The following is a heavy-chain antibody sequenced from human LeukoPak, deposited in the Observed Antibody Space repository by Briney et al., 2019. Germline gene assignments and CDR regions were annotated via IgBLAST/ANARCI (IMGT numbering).Heavy chain of an antibody. Sequence: GGSLRLSCAASGFTFSTYAMSWVRQAPGKGLEWVSSISSGSGYIYYADSVKGRFIISRDNAKNSLYLQMNSLRAEDTAVYYCARDSGIQLAWGQGTLVSVSS. V-gene: IGHV3-21*01. CDR3: ARDSGIQLA. D-gene: IGHD5-18*01. CDR2: ISSGSGYI. J-gene: IGHJ5*02. CDR1: GFTFSTYA.